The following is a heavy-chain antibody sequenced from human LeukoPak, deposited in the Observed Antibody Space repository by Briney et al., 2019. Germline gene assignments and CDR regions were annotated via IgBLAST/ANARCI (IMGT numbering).Heavy chain of an antibody. CDR2: SSSSGRT. V-gene: IGHV4-59*08. J-gene: IGHJ5*02. D-gene: IGHD3-22*01. Sequence: PSETLSLTCTVSGGSISSYYWSWIRQPPGKGRSGFGSSSSSGRTSQNPALKSRVSISADTSKNQFSLSLTSATAADTAVYYCARHRENYYESSHMGFDPWGQGTLVIVSS. CDR3: ARHRENYYESSHMGFDP. CDR1: GGSISSYY.